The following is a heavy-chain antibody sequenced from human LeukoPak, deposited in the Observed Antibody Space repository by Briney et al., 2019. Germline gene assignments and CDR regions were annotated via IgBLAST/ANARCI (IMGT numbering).Heavy chain of an antibody. D-gene: IGHD3-10*01. J-gene: IGHJ4*02. Sequence: GVSLRLSCAASGFTFSNAWMSWVRQAPGKGLEWVGRIKSKTDGETTDYAAPVKGRFTISRDDSKNTLYLQMNSLKAEDTAVYYCTTGYYYGSGSQTRLDYWGQGTLVTVSS. V-gene: IGHV3-15*01. CDR2: IKSKTDGETT. CDR1: GFTFSNAW. CDR3: TTGYYYGSGSQTRLDY.